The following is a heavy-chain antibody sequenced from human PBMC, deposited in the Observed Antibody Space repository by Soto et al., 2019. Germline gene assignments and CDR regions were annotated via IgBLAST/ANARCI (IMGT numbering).Heavy chain of an antibody. CDR1: GFTFSSYA. D-gene: IGHD1-26*01. J-gene: IGHJ4*02. Sequence: EVQLLESGGGLVQPGGSLRLSCAASGFTFSSYAMSWVRQAPGKGLEWVSAISGSGGSTYYADSVKGRFTISRDNSKNTLYLQMNSLRAEDTALYYCAKDTWITRGSYYCWGQGTLVTVSS. V-gene: IGHV3-23*01. CDR2: ISGSGGST. CDR3: AKDTWITRGSYYC.